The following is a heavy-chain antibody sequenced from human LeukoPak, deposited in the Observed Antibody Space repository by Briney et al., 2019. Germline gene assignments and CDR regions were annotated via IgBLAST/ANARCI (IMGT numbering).Heavy chain of an antibody. CDR1: GYTFSGSY. CDR3: ARASYGDSLLDY. CDR2: IHPNSGNT. D-gene: IGHD4-17*01. Sequence: ASVKVSCKASGYTFSGSYIHWARQAPGQGLEWLGRIHPNSGNTGYAQRFQGRVTMTRNTSISTAYMELSSLRSEDTAVYYCARASYGDSLLDYWGQGTLVTVSS. J-gene: IGHJ4*02. V-gene: IGHV1-8*02.